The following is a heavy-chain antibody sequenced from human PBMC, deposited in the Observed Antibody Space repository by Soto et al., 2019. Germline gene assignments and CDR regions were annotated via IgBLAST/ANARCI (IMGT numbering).Heavy chain of an antibody. D-gene: IGHD4-17*01. Sequence: GGSLRLSCAASGFTFSSYCMSWVRQAPGKGLEWVANIKQDGSEKYYVDSVKGRFTISRDNAKNSLYLQMNSLRAEDTAVYYCARDHFTVTNEYFQHWGQGTLVTVSS. CDR1: GFTFSSYC. V-gene: IGHV3-7*01. CDR3: ARDHFTVTNEYFQH. J-gene: IGHJ1*01. CDR2: IKQDGSEK.